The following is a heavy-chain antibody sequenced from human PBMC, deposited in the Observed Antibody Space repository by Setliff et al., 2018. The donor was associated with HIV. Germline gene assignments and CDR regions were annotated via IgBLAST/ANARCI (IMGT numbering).Heavy chain of an antibody. CDR2: INHRGST. Sequence: SETLSLTCAVYGGSFSGYYWSWIRQPPGKGLEWIGEINHRGSTNYNPSLKSRVTISVDTSENQFSLKLSSVTAADTAVYYCAREKTTLVRGVIIFQIFDYWGQGKLVTVSS. CDR1: GGSFSGYY. D-gene: IGHD3-10*01. V-gene: IGHV4-34*01. J-gene: IGHJ4*02. CDR3: AREKTTLVRGVIIFQIFDY.